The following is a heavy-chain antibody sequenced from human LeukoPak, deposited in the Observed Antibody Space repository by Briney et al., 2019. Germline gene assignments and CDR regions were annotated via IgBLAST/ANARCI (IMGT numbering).Heavy chain of an antibody. Sequence: ASVKVSCKASGFTLSSYALQWVRQARGQSLEWIGWIVVGSGNTNYAQKFQERVTITRDMSTRTAYMELSSLRSEDTAVYYCAAEVDSGSYMAYWGQGTLVTVSS. D-gene: IGHD1-26*01. V-gene: IGHV1-58*01. CDR2: IVVGSGNT. CDR3: AAEVDSGSYMAY. CDR1: GFTLSSYA. J-gene: IGHJ4*02.